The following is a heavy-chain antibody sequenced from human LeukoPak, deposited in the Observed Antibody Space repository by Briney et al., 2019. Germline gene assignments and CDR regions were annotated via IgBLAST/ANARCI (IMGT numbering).Heavy chain of an antibody. Sequence: GGSLRLSCAASGFTFSTSGMHWVRQAPGKGLGWVAVIWYDGSNKHYAESVKGRFSISRDNSKSTLYLQMSSLRAEDTAVYYCARARGVSTGYRPIDYWGQGTLVTVSS. V-gene: IGHV3-33*01. CDR1: GFTFSTSG. J-gene: IGHJ4*02. CDR3: ARARGVSTGYRPIDY. CDR2: IWYDGSNK. D-gene: IGHD3-22*01.